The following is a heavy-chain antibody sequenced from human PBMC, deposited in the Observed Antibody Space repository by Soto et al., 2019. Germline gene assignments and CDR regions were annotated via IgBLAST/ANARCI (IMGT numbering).Heavy chain of an antibody. D-gene: IGHD3-22*01. CDR3: TRDGNDSSGYYADY. CDR2: IRSKAYGGTT. CDR1: GFTFGDYA. J-gene: IGHJ4*02. V-gene: IGHV3-49*03. Sequence: GGSLRLSCTASGFTFGDYAMSWFRQAPGKGLEWVGFIRSKAYGGTTEYAASVKGRFTISRDDSKSIAYLQMNSLKTEDTAVYYCTRDGNDSSGYYADYWGQGTLVTVSS.